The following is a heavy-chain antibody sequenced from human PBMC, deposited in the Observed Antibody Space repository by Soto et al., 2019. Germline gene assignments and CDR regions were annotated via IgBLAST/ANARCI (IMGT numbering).Heavy chain of an antibody. CDR2: IDGSGTTK. V-gene: IGHV3-48*03. CDR1: GFTFNDFE. J-gene: IGHJ4*02. Sequence: GGSLRLSCGVSGFTFNDFEMNWVRQAPGKGLEWLAYIDGSGTTKKYADSVRGRFTISRDNPNNSLFLQMSSLSAADTAIYYCARGFGRLNYWGQGTLVSVSS. D-gene: IGHD3-10*01. CDR3: ARGFGRLNY.